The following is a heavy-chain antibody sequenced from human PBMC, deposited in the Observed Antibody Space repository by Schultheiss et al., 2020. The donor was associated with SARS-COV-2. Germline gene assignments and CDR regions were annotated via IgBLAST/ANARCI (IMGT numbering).Heavy chain of an antibody. CDR3: ARGYQSGSYYAHTWYFDL. D-gene: IGHD1-26*01. CDR1: GFTGYY. Sequence: ASVKVSCKASGFTGYYMHWVRQAPGQGLEWMGWINPNSGNTGYAQKFQGRVTMTRNTSISTAYMELSSLRSEDTAVYYCARGYQSGSYYAHTWYFDLWGRGTLVTVSS. J-gene: IGHJ2*01. V-gene: IGHV1-8*02. CDR2: INPNSGNT.